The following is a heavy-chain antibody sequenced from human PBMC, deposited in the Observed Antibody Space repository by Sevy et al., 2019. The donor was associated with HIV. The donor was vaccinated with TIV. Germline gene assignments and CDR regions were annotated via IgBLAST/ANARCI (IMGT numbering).Heavy chain of an antibody. Sequence: RGSLRLSCEASAINIRDYWMNWVRQAPGKGLVWVAIISSDGDNTYYVDTVKGRFTISRDNSKNTVYLQMNRLRAEDTAFYYCVREGASYRNISYCSGNNCFYNWFDPWGQGTLVTVSS. CDR3: VREGASYRNISYCSGNNCFYNWFDP. D-gene: IGHD2-15*01. CDR1: AINIRDYW. J-gene: IGHJ5*02. V-gene: IGHV3-30-3*01. CDR2: ISSDGDNT.